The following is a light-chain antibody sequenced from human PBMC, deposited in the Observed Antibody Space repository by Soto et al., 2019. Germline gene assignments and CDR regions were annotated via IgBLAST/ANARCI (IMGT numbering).Light chain of an antibody. CDR2: DAS. Sequence: DLQMTQSPSSLSASVGDRVTITCQASQDISNYLNWYQQKPGKAPKLLLYDASILETGVPSRFSGSGSGTDCSFTISSLQPDNIATYYCQHYDNFPRMYTFGQGTKLEIK. J-gene: IGKJ2*01. CDR3: QHYDNFPRMYT. V-gene: IGKV1-33*01. CDR1: QDISNY.